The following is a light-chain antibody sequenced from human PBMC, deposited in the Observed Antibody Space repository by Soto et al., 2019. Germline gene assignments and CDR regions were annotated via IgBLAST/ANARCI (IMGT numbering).Light chain of an antibody. CDR2: GAS. CDR3: QQYSSSPS. Sequence: EIVMTQSPDTLSVPPGEGATLSCRVSQSIRSNLAWYQQRPGQAPRLLMYGASTRADGIPARFTGSGSGTEFTLTISSLQSEDFAVYYCQQYSSSPSFGQGTRLEIK. CDR1: QSIRSN. J-gene: IGKJ5*01. V-gene: IGKV3-15*01.